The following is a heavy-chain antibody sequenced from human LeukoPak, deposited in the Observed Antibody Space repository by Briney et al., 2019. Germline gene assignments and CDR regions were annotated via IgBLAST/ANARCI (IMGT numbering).Heavy chain of an antibody. CDR2: INHSGST. V-gene: IGHV4-34*01. CDR3: ARGRSGSYWAFDY. CDR1: GFTFSSYE. J-gene: IGHJ4*02. Sequence: GSLRLSCAASGFTFSSYEMNWVRQPPGKGLEWIGEINHSGSTNYNPSLKSRVTISVDTSKNQFSLKLSSVTAADTAVYYCARGRSGSYWAFDYWGQGTLVTVSS. D-gene: IGHD1-26*01.